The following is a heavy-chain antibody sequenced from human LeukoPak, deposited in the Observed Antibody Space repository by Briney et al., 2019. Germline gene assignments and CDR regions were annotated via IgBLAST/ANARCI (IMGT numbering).Heavy chain of an antibody. CDR3: ARVLFYDSSGYTFDY. CDR1: GYTFSNFG. V-gene: IGHV1-18*01. D-gene: IGHD3-22*01. CDR2: ISGYNGYA. J-gene: IGHJ4*02. Sequence: ASVKVSCKASGYTFSNFGLSWVRQAPGQGLECMGWISGYNGYANYAQKLQGRVTMTTDTSTSTAYMELRSLRSDDTAVYYCARVLFYDSSGYTFDYWGQGTLVTVAS.